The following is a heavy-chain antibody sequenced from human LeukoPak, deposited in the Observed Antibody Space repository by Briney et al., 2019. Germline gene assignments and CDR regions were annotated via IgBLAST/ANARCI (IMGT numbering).Heavy chain of an antibody. D-gene: IGHD1-26*01. Sequence: PGGSLRLSCAASGFPVSSNYMSWVRQAPGKRLEWVSILYASGRSYYADSVKRRFTISRDNSKNTLFLQMDGLRAEDTAVYYCAREKWELSPFDYWGQGTLVTVSS. CDR3: AREKWELSPFDY. J-gene: IGHJ4*02. V-gene: IGHV3-66*01. CDR1: GFPVSSNY. CDR2: LYASGRS.